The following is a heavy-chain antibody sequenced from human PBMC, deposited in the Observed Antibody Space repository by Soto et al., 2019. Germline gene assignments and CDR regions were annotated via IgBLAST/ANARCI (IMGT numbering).Heavy chain of an antibody. CDR1: GGTFSSSA. V-gene: IGHV1-69*13. Sequence: SVKVSCKASGGTFSSSAISWVRQAPGQGLEWMGGIIPIFGTANYAQKFQGRVTITADESTSTAYMELSSLRSEDTAVYYCARSRGYGDFMGYWGQGTLVTVSS. D-gene: IGHD4-17*01. CDR3: ARSRGYGDFMGY. J-gene: IGHJ4*02. CDR2: IIPIFGTA.